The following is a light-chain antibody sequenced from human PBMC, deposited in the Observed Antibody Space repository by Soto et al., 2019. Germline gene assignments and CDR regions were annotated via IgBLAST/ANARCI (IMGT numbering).Light chain of an antibody. CDR2: AAS. V-gene: IGKV1-27*01. CDR1: QGISNY. Sequence: DIQMTQSPSSLSASVGDRVTITCRASQGISNYLAWYQQKPGKVPKLLIYAASTLHSGVTSRFSGSGSGTDFTLTISSLQPEDVATYYCQKYNSALTFGGGTKVEIK. CDR3: QKYNSALT. J-gene: IGKJ4*01.